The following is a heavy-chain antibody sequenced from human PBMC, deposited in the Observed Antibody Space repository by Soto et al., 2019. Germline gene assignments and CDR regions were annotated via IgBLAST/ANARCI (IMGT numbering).Heavy chain of an antibody. V-gene: IGHV3-74*01. CDR3: ARDRDGYHDLGY. J-gene: IGHJ4*02. CDR1: GFTLSSYC. D-gene: IGHD5-12*01. CDR2: IDTDGRNT. Sequence: GGSLRLSCAASGFTLSSYCMYWVRQAPGKGLVWVSLIDTDGRNTIYADSVKGRFTISRDYAKNTLYLQMNSLRAEDTAVYYCARDRDGYHDLGYWGQGT.